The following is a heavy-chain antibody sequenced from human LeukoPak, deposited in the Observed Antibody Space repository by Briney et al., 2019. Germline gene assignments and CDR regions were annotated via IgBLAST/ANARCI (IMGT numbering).Heavy chain of an antibody. J-gene: IGHJ4*02. CDR3: ARQDYYDSSGYFY. D-gene: IGHD3-22*01. V-gene: IGHV4-39*01. CDR1: GGSISSSSYY. Sequence: SETLSLTCTVSGGSISSSSYYWGWIRQPPGKVLEWIGSIYYSGSTYYNPSLKSRVTISVDTSKNQFSLKLSSVTAADTAVYYCARQDYYDSSGYFYWGQGTLVTVSS. CDR2: IYYSGST.